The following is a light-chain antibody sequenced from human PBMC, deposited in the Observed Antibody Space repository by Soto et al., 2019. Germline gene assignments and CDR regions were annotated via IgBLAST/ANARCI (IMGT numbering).Light chain of an antibody. CDR1: QSVSSYY. CDR3: QQCGSSPWT. V-gene: IGKV3-20*01. Sequence: EIVLTQSPGTLSLSPGERATLSCRASQSVSSYYLAWYQQKPGQAPRLLIYAAPSRATGIPDRFSGGGSGTDFTLTISRLEPEDFAVYYCQQCGSSPWTFGQGTKVEIK. CDR2: AAP. J-gene: IGKJ1*01.